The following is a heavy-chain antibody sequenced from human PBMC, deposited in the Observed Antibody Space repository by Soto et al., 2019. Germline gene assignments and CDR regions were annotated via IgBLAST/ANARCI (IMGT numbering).Heavy chain of an antibody. Sequence: GASVKVSCKASGYTFTGYAMHWVRQAPGQRLEWMGWINAGNGNTKYSQKFQGRVTITRDTSASTAYMELSSLRSEDTAVYYCAREFLPRPPSDDGPGPYNWFDPWGQGTLVTVSS. V-gene: IGHV1-3*01. CDR1: GYTFTGYA. D-gene: IGHD2-21*01. J-gene: IGHJ5*02. CDR2: INAGNGNT. CDR3: AREFLPRPPSDDGPGPYNWFDP.